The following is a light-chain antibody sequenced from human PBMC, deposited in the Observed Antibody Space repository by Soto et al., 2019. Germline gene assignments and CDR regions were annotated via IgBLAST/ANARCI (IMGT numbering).Light chain of an antibody. J-gene: IGLJ1*01. V-gene: IGLV2-14*03. CDR1: SSVVGGYKY. CDR3: SSYTSSSSYV. Sequence: QSALTQPASVSGSPGQSIAISCTGTSSVVGGYKYVSWYQQHPGKAPKLMIYDVSNRPSGVSDRFSGSKSGNTASLTISGLQSEDEADYYCSSYTSSSSYVFGTGTQLTVL. CDR2: DVS.